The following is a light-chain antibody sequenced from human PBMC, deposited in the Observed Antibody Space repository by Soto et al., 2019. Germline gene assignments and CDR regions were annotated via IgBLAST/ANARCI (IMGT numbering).Light chain of an antibody. V-gene: IGKV1-9*01. J-gene: IGKJ4*02. CDR1: QGISSY. CDR2: AAS. Sequence: DIQVTQSPSFLSASVGDRVTITCRASQGISSYLAWYQQKPGKAPKLLIYAASTLQSGVPSRFSGSGSGTEFTLTISSLQPEDCATYYCQQLNSYPLTFGGGTKVEIK. CDR3: QQLNSYPLT.